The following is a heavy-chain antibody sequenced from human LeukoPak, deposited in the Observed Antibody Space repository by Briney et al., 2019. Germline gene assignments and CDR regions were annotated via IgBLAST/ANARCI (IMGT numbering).Heavy chain of an antibody. CDR3: ARRPDGSGSYYKDYYFDY. V-gene: IGHV4-39*01. D-gene: IGHD3-10*01. CDR1: GGFISSTSYY. J-gene: IGHJ4*02. Sequence: PSETLSLTCTVSGGFISSTSYYWGWIRQPPGKGLEWIGNIYYSGSTYCNPSLKSRVTISVDTSKNQFSLKLSSVTATDTAVYYCARRPDGSGSYYKDYYFDYWGQGTLVTVSS. CDR2: IYYSGST.